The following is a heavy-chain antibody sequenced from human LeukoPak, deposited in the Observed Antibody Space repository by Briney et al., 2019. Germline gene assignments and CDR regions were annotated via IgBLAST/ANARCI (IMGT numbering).Heavy chain of an antibody. Sequence: SETLSLTCTVSGGSLNSYYWSWVRHAPGKGLEWIGFVYSSGSTNYNPSLKSRVTMSIDTSKNQFSLRLTSVTASDPAVYYCARTNGNWNVRSGLDVWGQGTTVTVSS. CDR3: ARTNGNWNVRSGLDV. D-gene: IGHD1-20*01. CDR2: VYSSGST. V-gene: IGHV4-4*08. J-gene: IGHJ6*02. CDR1: GGSLNSYY.